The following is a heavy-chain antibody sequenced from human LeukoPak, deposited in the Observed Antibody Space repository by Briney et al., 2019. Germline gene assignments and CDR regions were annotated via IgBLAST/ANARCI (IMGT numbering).Heavy chain of an antibody. Sequence: PGGSLRLSCAASGFTFSSYSMNWVRQAPGKGLEWVSSISSSSSYIYYADSVKGRFTISRDNAKNSLYLQMNSLRAEDTAAYYCARDRGTAFDYWGQGTLVTVSS. J-gene: IGHJ4*02. D-gene: IGHD3-10*01. CDR1: GFTFSSYS. V-gene: IGHV3-21*01. CDR2: ISSSSSYI. CDR3: ARDRGTAFDY.